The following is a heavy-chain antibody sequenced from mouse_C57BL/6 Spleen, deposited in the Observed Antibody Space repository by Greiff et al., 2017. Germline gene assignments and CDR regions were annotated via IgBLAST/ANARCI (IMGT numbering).Heavy chain of an antibody. Sequence: LQQLGAELVKPGASVKLSCKASGYTFTSYRMHWVKQRPGQGLEWIGMIHPNSGSTNYTEKFTRKATLTVGKSSSTAYMQLSSLTSEDSAVYYGARRANWDWAWLAYWGQWTLVTVSA. CDR3: ARRANWDWAWLAY. D-gene: IGHD4-1*02. J-gene: IGHJ3*01. V-gene: IGHV1-64*01. CDR1: GYTFTSYR. CDR2: IHPNSGST.